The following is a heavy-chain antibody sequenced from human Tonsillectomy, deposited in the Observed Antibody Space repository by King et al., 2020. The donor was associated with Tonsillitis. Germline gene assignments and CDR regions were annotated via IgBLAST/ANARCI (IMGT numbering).Heavy chain of an antibody. CDR2: INPNNDVT. Sequence: VQLVESGAEVKKPGASVKVSCKASGYTFTGYYMHWVRQAPGQGPEWMGWINPNNDVTNYALKFQGRVTMTRDTSISTAYMELSRLTSDDTAVYDCARDRGELLHSDYFDYWGQGTLVTVSS. CDR3: ARDRGELLHSDYFDY. CDR1: GYTFTGYY. V-gene: IGHV1-2*02. D-gene: IGHD1-26*01. J-gene: IGHJ4*02.